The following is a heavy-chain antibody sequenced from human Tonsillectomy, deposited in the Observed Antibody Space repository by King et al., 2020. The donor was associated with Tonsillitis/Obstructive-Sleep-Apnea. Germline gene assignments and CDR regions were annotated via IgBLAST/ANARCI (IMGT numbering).Heavy chain of an antibody. CDR3: ARESVLGYCSSTSCKSGMDV. V-gene: IGHV4-59*01. D-gene: IGHD2-2*01. CDR2: IYYSGST. CDR1: GSSISSYY. Sequence: VQLQESGPGLVKPSETLSLTCTVSGSSISSYYWSWIRQPPGKGLEWIGYIYYSGSTNYNPSLKSRVTISVDTSKNQFSLKLSSVTAADTAVYYCARESVLGYCSSTSCKSGMDVWGQGTTVTVSS. J-gene: IGHJ6*02.